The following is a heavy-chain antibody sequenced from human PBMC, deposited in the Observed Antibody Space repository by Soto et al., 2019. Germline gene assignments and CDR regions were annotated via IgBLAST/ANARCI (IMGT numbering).Heavy chain of an antibody. CDR2: IYHSGNT. Sequence: QVQLRESGPGLVKPSGTLSLTCAVSGGSISSDNWWGWVRHPPEKGLEWIGQIYHSGNTNYHPSLRGRVTLSIDKAKNQFSLKLGSVTAADTAVYYCARGADFWSGAEFDYWGQGTLVTVSS. D-gene: IGHD3-3*01. CDR1: GGSISSDNW. CDR3: ARGADFWSGAEFDY. J-gene: IGHJ4*02. V-gene: IGHV4-4*02.